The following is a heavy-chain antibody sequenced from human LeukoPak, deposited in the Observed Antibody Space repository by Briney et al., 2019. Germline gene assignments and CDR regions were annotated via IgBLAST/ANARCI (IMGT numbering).Heavy chain of an antibody. J-gene: IGHJ4*02. CDR3: ARADYGDYGEYYFDY. D-gene: IGHD4-17*01. Sequence: SETLPLTCTVSGGSVSSGSYYWSWIRQPPGKGLEWIGYTYYSGSTNYNPSLKSRVTISVDTSKNQFSLKLSSVTAADTAVYYCARADYGDYGEYYFDYWGQGTLVTVSS. CDR2: TYYSGST. V-gene: IGHV4-61*01. CDR1: GGSVSSGSYY.